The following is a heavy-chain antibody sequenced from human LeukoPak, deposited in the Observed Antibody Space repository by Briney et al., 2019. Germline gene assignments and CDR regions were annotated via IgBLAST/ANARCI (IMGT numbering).Heavy chain of an antibody. CDR2: ISDSGGRT. V-gene: IGHV3-23*01. Sequence: GGYLRLSCAASGFTFSNYAMRWVRQAPGKGLEWVSVISDSGGRTYYADSVKGRFTTSRDNSKNTLYLHMNSLRAEDTAIYYCAKHGEAYGDSKTDYWGQGTLVTVSS. CDR1: GFTFSNYA. CDR3: AKHGEAYGDSKTDY. J-gene: IGHJ4*02. D-gene: IGHD4-17*01.